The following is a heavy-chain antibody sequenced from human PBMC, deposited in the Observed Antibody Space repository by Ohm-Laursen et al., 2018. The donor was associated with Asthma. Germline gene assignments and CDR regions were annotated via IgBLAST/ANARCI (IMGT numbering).Heavy chain of an antibody. Sequence: SLRLSCTASGFTFSSYGMRWVRQAPGKGLEWVAVIWYDGSNKYYADSVKGRFTISRDNSKNTLYLQMNSLRAEDTAVYYCARDPSLMIVVEKPSYYFDYWGQGTLVTVSS. CDR1: GFTFSSYG. V-gene: IGHV3-33*01. D-gene: IGHD3-22*01. CDR3: ARDPSLMIVVEKPSYYFDY. J-gene: IGHJ4*02. CDR2: IWYDGSNK.